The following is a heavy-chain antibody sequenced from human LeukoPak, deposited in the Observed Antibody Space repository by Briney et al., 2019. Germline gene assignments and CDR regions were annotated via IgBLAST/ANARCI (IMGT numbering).Heavy chain of an antibody. CDR1: GFTFGDYA. V-gene: IGHV3-49*04. Sequence: QPGGSLRLSCTASGFTFGDYAMSWVRQAPGKGLEWVGFIRSKAYGGTTEYAASVKGRFTISRDDSKSIAYLQMNSLKTEDTAVYYCTREGYYYDSSGWMGYFDYWGQGTLVTVSS. J-gene: IGHJ4*02. CDR2: IRSKAYGGTT. CDR3: TREGYYYDSSGWMGYFDY. D-gene: IGHD3-22*01.